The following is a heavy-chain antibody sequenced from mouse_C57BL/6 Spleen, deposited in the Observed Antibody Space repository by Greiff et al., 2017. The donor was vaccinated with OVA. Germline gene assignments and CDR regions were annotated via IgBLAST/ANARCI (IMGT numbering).Heavy chain of an antibody. CDR1: GYTFTTYP. Sequence: VQRVESGAELVKPGASVKMSCKASGYTFTTYPIEWMKQNHGKSLEWIGNFHPYNDDTKYNEKFKGKATLTVEKSSSTVYLELSRLTSDDSAVYYCARTYYDYDGVYYAMDYWGQGTSVTVSS. J-gene: IGHJ4*01. CDR2: FHPYNDDT. D-gene: IGHD2-4*01. V-gene: IGHV1-47*01. CDR3: ARTYYDYDGVYYAMDY.